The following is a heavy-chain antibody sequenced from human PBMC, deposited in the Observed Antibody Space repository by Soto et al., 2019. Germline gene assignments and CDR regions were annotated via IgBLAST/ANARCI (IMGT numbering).Heavy chain of an antibody. Sequence: QVQLVQSGAEVKKPGASVTVSCKASGYRFSHYYLHWVRQAPGQGPEWMGWMKPNSGDTKYAQRCKGRVTMTSDTSISTAFMELNWLKSDHTDVYYCARESGGATATLDYYYFYMDVWGIGTTVTVSS. J-gene: IGHJ6*03. V-gene: IGHV1-2*02. CDR1: GYRFSHYY. CDR3: ARESGGATATLDYYYFYMDV. CDR2: MKPNSGDT. D-gene: IGHD5-12*01.